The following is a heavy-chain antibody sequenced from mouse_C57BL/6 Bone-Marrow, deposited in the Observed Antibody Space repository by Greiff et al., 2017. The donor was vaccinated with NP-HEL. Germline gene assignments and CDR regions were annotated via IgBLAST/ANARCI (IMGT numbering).Heavy chain of an antibody. CDR1: GFSLTSYG. D-gene: IGHD1-1*01. CDR3: ARGDYYYGSEDYAMDY. CDR2: IWSGGST. Sequence: QVQLQQSGPGLVQPSQSLSITCTVSGFSLTSYGVHWVRQSPGKGLEWLGVIWSGGSTDYNAAFISRLSISKDNSKSQVFFKMNSLQADDTAIYYCARGDYYYGSEDYAMDYWGQGTSVTVSS. V-gene: IGHV2-2*01. J-gene: IGHJ4*01.